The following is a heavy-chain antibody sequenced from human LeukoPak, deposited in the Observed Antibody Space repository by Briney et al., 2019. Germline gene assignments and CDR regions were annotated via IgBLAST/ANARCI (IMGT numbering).Heavy chain of an antibody. CDR3: ARDGQTYYDFWSGFSDAFDI. J-gene: IGHJ3*02. CDR1: GGSFSGYY. V-gene: IGHV4-34*01. D-gene: IGHD3-3*01. CDR2: INHSGST. Sequence: SETLSLTCAVYGGSFSGYYWSWIRQPPGKGLEWIGEINHSGSTNYNPSLKSRVTISVDTSKNQFSLKLSSVTAADTAVYYCARDGQTYYDFWSGFSDAFDIWGQGTMVTVSS.